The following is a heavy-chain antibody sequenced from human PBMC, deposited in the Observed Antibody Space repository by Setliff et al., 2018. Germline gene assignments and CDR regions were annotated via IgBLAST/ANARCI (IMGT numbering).Heavy chain of an antibody. CDR1: GFTFNNFA. CDR2: IWYDGSNK. V-gene: IGHV3-33*01. Sequence: GGSLRLSCAASGFTFNNFAMHWVRQAPGKGLKWVAVIWYDGSNKYYADSVKGRFTISRDNSKNTLYLQMNSLRAEDTALYYCARQATDYWGQGTLVTVSS. J-gene: IGHJ4*02. CDR3: ARQATDY.